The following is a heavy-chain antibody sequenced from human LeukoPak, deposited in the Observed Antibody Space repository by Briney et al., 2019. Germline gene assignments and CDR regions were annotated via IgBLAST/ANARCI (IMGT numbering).Heavy chain of an antibody. D-gene: IGHD1-1*01. V-gene: IGHV3-23*01. Sequence: GGSLRLSCAASGFTFSSYAMSWVRQAPGKGLEWVSAITGGGNTYYADSVKGRFTISRDNSRNTLYLQMNSLRAEDTAVYYCARESKTDAFDYWGQGTLVTVSS. CDR3: ARESKTDAFDY. J-gene: IGHJ4*02. CDR2: ITGGGNT. CDR1: GFTFSSYA.